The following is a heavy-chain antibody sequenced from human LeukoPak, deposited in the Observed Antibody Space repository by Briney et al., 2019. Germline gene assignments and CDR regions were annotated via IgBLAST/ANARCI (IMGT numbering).Heavy chain of an antibody. CDR3: ARDPVTTVTTFDY. CDR1: GGSISSSSYY. J-gene: IGHJ4*02. D-gene: IGHD4-17*01. V-gene: IGHV4-39*02. Sequence: SETLSLTCTVSGGSISSSSYYWGWIRQPPGKGLEWIGSIYYSGSTYYNPSLKSRVTISVDTSKNQFSLKLSSVTAADTAVYYCARDPVTTVTTFDYWGQGTLVTVSS. CDR2: IYYSGST.